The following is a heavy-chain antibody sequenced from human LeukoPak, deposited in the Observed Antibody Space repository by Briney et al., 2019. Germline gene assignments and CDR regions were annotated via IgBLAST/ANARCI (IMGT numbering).Heavy chain of an antibody. D-gene: IGHD1-26*01. J-gene: IGHJ3*02. CDR1: GYTFTSYY. V-gene: IGHV1-46*01. CDR2: INPRGGST. Sequence: ASVKVSCKASGYTFTSYYMHWVRQAPGQGLEWMGIINPRGGSTSYAQKFQGRVTMTRDTSTSTVDMELSSLRSEDTAVYYCARERTYIVGVVGATGTADAFDIWGQGTMVTVSS. CDR3: ARERTYIVGVVGATGTADAFDI.